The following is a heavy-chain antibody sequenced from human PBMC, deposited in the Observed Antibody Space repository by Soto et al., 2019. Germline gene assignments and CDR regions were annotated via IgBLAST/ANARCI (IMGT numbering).Heavy chain of an antibody. V-gene: IGHV4-59*08. Sequence: PSETLSLTCTVSGGSISSYYWSWIRQPPGKGLEWIGYIYYSGSTNYNPSLKSRVTISVDTSKNQFSLKLSSVTAADTAVYYCARRSYRRGWYYFDYWGQGTLVTVSS. D-gene: IGHD5-12*01. CDR3: ARRSYRRGWYYFDY. CDR1: GGSISSYY. CDR2: IYYSGST. J-gene: IGHJ4*02.